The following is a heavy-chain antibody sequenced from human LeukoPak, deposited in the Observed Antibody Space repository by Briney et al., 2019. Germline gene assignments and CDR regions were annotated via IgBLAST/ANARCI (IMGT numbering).Heavy chain of an antibody. J-gene: IGHJ6*02. Sequence: SETLSLTCTVSGGSISSYYWSWIRQPPGKGLEWIGYIYYSGSTNYNPSLKSRVTISVDTSKNQFSLKLSSVTAADTATYYCARVGGSNSYNYGMDVWGQGTTVIVSS. CDR1: GGSISSYY. CDR2: IYYSGST. V-gene: IGHV4-59*01. D-gene: IGHD4-11*01. CDR3: ARVGGSNSYNYGMDV.